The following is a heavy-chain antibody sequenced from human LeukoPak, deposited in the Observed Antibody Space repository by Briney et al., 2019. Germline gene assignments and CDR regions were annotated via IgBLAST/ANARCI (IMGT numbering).Heavy chain of an antibody. CDR2: ISSLSGTI. Sequence: GGSLRLSCAASGFTFSSYSMNWVRQAPGKGLEWVSYISSLSGTIDYADSVKGRFIISRDNAKNSLYLQMNSLRAEDTAVYYCARDKILYYYDSSGGFDYWGQGTLVTVSS. CDR3: ARDKILYYYDSSGGFDY. V-gene: IGHV3-48*04. D-gene: IGHD3-22*01. CDR1: GFTFSSYS. J-gene: IGHJ4*02.